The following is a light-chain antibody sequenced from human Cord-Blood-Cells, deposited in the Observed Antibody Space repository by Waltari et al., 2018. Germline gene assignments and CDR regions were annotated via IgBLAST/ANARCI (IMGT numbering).Light chain of an antibody. CDR2: DSS. Sequence: DIQMTQSPSTLSASVGDRVTITCRTSQSISSWLAWYQPKPGKAPKLLIYDSSRLESGVPSRFSGSGSGTEFTLTISSLQPDDFATYYCQQYNSYSTFGQGTKLEIK. J-gene: IGKJ2*01. CDR3: QQYNSYST. CDR1: QSISSW. V-gene: IGKV1-5*01.